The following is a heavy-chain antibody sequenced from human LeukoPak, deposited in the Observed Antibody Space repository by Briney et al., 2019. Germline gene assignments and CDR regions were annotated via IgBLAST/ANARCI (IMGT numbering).Heavy chain of an antibody. J-gene: IGHJ4*02. CDR2: IYPGDSDT. CDR3: ARRGAVAGTNFDY. V-gene: IGHV5-51*01. CDR1: GSIFTSYW. Sequence: GASLQISCKGSGSIFTSYWIGWVRQLPGKGLGWMGIIYPGDSDTKYSPSFQGQVTISADKSISTPYLQWSSLKASDTAMYYCARRGAVAGTNFDYWGQGTLVTVSS. D-gene: IGHD6-19*01.